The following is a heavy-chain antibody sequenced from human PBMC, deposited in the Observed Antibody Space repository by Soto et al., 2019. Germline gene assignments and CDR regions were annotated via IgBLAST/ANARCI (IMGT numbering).Heavy chain of an antibody. CDR1: GFTFSSYA. J-gene: IGHJ4*02. D-gene: IGHD6-19*01. CDR3: AQAGWDNPYYFDY. V-gene: IGHV3-23*01. CDR2: ISGSGGST. Sequence: EVQLLESGGGLVQPGGSLRLSCAASGFTFSSYAMSWVRQAPGKGLEWVSAISGSGGSTYYADSVKGRFTISRDNSKNTLYLQMNSLRAEDTAVYYCAQAGWDNPYYFDYWGQGTLVTVSS.